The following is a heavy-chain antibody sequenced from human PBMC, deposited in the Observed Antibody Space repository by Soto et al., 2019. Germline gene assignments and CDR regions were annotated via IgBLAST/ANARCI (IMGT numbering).Heavy chain of an antibody. CDR2: IHAGNGNT. V-gene: IGHV1-3*01. Sequence: ASVKVSCKASGYTFSSYAIHWVRQAPGQGLEWMGWIHAGNGNTKYSQSFQGRVTISRDTSATTAYMELNSLRSEDTAVYYCARGVAFLDYWGQGTLV. CDR3: ARGVAFLDY. CDR1: GYTFSSYA. J-gene: IGHJ4*02. D-gene: IGHD2-15*01.